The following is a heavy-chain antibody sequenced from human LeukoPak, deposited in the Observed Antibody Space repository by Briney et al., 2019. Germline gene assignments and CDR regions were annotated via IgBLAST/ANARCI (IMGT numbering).Heavy chain of an antibody. V-gene: IGHV4-59*01. CDR1: GGSISTYY. Sequence: SETLSLTCTVSGGSISTYYWSWIRQSPGKGLECIGYIYYSGSTNYNPSLKSRVTISVDTSKNQFSLKLSSVTAADTAVYYCARLNVDTAMVYIDYWGQGTLVTVSS. CDR2: IYYSGST. D-gene: IGHD5-18*01. CDR3: ARLNVDTAMVYIDY. J-gene: IGHJ4*02.